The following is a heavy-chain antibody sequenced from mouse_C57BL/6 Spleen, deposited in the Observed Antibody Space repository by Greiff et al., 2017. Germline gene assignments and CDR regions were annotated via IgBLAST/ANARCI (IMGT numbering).Heavy chain of an antibody. CDR2: FYPGSGSI. J-gene: IGHJ4*01. V-gene: IGHV1-62-2*01. D-gene: IGHD2-2*01. CDR3: ARRVYGYDDYYAMDY. CDR1: GYTFTEYT. Sequence: QVQLKESGAELVKPGASVKLSCKASGYTFTEYTIHWVKQRSGQGLEWIGWFYPGSGSIKYNEKFKDKATLTADKSSSTVYMELSRLTSEDSAVYFCARRVYGYDDYYAMDYWGQGTSVTVSS.